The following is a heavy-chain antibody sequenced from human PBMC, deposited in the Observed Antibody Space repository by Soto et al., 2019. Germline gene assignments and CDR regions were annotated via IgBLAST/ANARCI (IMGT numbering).Heavy chain of an antibody. D-gene: IGHD1-26*01. V-gene: IGHV4-59*08. CDR1: GGTISSWY. CDR3: AIRYGSAIDY. J-gene: IGHJ4*02. Sequence: QVQLQESGPGLVKPSETLSLTCTVSGGTISSWYWSWIRQPPGKGLEWIGYIYYSGSTNCNPSLKSQVTISVDTSKNQFSLKLSSVTAADTAVYYCAIRYGSAIDYWGQGTLVTVSS. CDR2: IYYSGST.